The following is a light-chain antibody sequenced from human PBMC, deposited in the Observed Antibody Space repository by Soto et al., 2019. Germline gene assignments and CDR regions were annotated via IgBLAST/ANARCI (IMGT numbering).Light chain of an antibody. J-gene: IGKJ2*01. Sequence: DTQMTQSPSSLSASVGDRVTITCRASQSVGSLLNWFQQKPGKAPKLLIYAASTLQSGAPSRFSGSGAGTRFTLIISSLQPEDFATYYCQQSYSLPYTFGQGTKLEI. CDR3: QQSYSLPYT. CDR2: AAS. V-gene: IGKV1-39*01. CDR1: QSVGSL.